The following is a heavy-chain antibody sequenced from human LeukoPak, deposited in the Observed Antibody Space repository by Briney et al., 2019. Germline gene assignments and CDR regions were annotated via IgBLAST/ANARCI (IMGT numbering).Heavy chain of an antibody. Sequence: GGSLRLSCAASGFTLSNYWMHWVRQVPGKGLVWVSRIDSGGSSTTYADSVKGRFTISKDNAKNSLYLQMNSLRAEDTAVYYCARVLEPAAMETSGSPFDPWGQGTLVTVSS. CDR2: IDSGGSST. D-gene: IGHD2-2*01. CDR1: GFTLSNYW. CDR3: ARVLEPAAMETSGSPFDP. J-gene: IGHJ5*02. V-gene: IGHV3-74*01.